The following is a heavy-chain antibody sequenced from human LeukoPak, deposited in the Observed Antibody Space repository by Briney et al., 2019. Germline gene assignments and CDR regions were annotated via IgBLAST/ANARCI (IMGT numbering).Heavy chain of an antibody. CDR2: ISSSSSYI. J-gene: IGHJ3*02. D-gene: IGHD2-21*02. V-gene: IGHV3-21*01. CDR1: GFTFSNYS. CDR3: ARPYCGGDCSHAFDI. Sequence: GGSLRLSCSASGFTFSNYSMNWVRQAPGKGLEWVSSISSSSSYIYYADSVKGRFTISRDNAKNSLYLQMNSLRAEDTAVYYCARPYCGGDCSHAFDIWGQGTMVTVSS.